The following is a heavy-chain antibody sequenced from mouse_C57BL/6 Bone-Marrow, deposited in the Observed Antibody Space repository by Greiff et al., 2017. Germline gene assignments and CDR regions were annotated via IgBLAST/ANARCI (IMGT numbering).Heavy chain of an antibody. CDR2: ISDGGSCT. V-gene: IGHV5-4*01. D-gene: IGHD2-14*01. J-gene: IGHJ4*01. CDR1: GFTFSSYA. Sequence: EVQLVESGGGLVKPGGSLKLSCAASGFTFSSYAMSWVRQTPEQRLEWVATISDGGSCTYYPDNVKGRFTISRDNAKNNLYLQMSHLKSEDTAMYYSARSLTSLIGAYWGQGTSVTVSA. CDR3: ARSLTSLIGAY.